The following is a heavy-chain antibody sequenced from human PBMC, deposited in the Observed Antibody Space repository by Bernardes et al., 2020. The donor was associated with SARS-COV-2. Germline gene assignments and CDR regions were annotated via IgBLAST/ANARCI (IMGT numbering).Heavy chain of an antibody. D-gene: IGHD3-10*01. CDR1: GFTVRNTW. Sequence: GRSLRLSCVASGFTVRNTWMHWFRQVPGKGLVWVSRISDYDSRTDYADSVKGRFTMSRDNAKNTVNLQMNNLRVEETAIYYCARDMVGPYDQWGQGTLVTVS. CDR3: ARDMVGPYDQ. CDR2: ISDYDSRT. J-gene: IGHJ5*02. V-gene: IGHV3-74*01.